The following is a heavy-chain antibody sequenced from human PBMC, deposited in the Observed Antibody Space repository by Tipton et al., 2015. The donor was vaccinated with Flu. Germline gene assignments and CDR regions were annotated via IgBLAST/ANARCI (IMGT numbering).Heavy chain of an antibody. CDR1: GFTFSSYA. Sequence: SLRLSCAASGFTFSSYAMSWVRQAPGKGLEWVSAISGSGGSTYYADSVKGRFTISRDNSKNTLYLQMNSLRAEDTAVYYCAKDVDSPLLWFGESPNRFDYWGQGTLVTVSS. CDR3: AKDVDSPLLWFGESPNRFDY. J-gene: IGHJ4*02. CDR2: ISGSGGST. D-gene: IGHD3-10*01. V-gene: IGHV3-23*01.